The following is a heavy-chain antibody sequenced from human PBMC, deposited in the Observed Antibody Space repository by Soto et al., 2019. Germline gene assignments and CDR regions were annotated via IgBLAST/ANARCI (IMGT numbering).Heavy chain of an antibody. CDR3: AREASYCSSTSCPTGFDP. D-gene: IGHD2-2*01. J-gene: IGHJ5*02. CDR2: IYYSGST. Sequence: SETLSLTCTVSGGSISSYYWSWIRQPPGKGLEWIGYIYYSGSTNYNPSLKSRVTISVDTSKNQFSLKLSSVTAADTAVYYCAREASYCSSTSCPTGFDPWGQGTLVTVSS. CDR1: GGSISSYY. V-gene: IGHV4-59*01.